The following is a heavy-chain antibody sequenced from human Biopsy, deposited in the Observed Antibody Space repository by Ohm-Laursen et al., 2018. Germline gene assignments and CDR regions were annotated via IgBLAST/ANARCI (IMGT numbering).Heavy chain of an antibody. D-gene: IGHD3-9*01. J-gene: IGHJ1*01. CDR1: GGTFGNYG. CDR3: ATKLTGYFHH. V-gene: IGHV1-69*06. CDR2: NIPILGTG. Sequence: SSVKVSCKVPGGTFGNYGVNWVRQAPGQGLEWLGGNIPILGTGNYAQKFQDRVTVAADTSTSTATMELRSLQSDDTAVYYCATKLTGYFHHWGQGTLVIVSS.